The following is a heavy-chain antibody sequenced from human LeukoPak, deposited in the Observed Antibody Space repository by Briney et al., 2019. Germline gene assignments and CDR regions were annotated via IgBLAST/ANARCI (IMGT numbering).Heavy chain of an antibody. D-gene: IGHD6-13*01. J-gene: IGHJ4*02. Sequence: ASVKVSCKASGYTFTSYYMHWVRQAPGQGLEWMGIINPSGGSTSYAQKFQGRVTMTRDTSTSTVYMELSSLRSEDTAVYYRARGAPLRIAAAGSSLNYWGQGTLVTVSS. CDR3: ARGAPLRIAAAGSSLNY. CDR2: INPSGGST. V-gene: IGHV1-46*01. CDR1: GYTFTSYY.